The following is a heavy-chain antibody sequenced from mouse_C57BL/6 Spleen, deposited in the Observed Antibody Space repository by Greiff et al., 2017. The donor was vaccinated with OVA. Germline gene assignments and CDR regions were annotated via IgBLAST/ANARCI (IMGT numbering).Heavy chain of an antibody. CDR3: ARNQAGSFDY. D-gene: IGHD3-2*02. CDR2: IWSGGST. V-gene: IGHV2-2*01. Sequence: QVQLQQSGPGLVQPSQSLSITCPVSGFSLTSYGVHWVRQSPGKGLEWLGVIWSGGSTDYNAAFISRLSISKDNSKSQVFCKMNSLQADDTAIYYCARNQAGSFDYWGQGTTLTVAS. J-gene: IGHJ2*01. CDR1: GFSLTSYG.